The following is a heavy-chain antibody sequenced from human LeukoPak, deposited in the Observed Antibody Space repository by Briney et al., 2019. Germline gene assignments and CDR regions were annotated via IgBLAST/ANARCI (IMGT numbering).Heavy chain of an antibody. CDR1: GGSISSSSYY. CDR2: IYYSGST. V-gene: IGHV4-39*01. D-gene: IGHD6-6*01. Sequence: SETLSLTCTVSGGSISSSSYYWGWIRQPPGKGLEWIGSIYYSGSTYYNPSLKSRVSISVDTSKNQFSLKLSSVTAADTAVYYCARLIEDSSSPVDYWGQGTLVTVSS. CDR3: ARLIEDSSSPVDY. J-gene: IGHJ4*02.